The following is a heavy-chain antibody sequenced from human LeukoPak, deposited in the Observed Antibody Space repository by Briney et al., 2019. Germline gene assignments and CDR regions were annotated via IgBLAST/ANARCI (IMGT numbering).Heavy chain of an antibody. CDR2: INPNSGGT. Sequence: ASVKVSCKASGYTFTGYYMHWVRQAPGQGLEWMGWINPNSGGTNYAQKFQGRVTMTRDTSISTAYMELSRLRSDDTAVYYCASPSSTVRRHDAFDIRGQGTMVTVSS. D-gene: IGHD2-2*01. J-gene: IGHJ3*02. CDR3: ASPSSTVRRHDAFDI. CDR1: GYTFTGYY. V-gene: IGHV1-2*02.